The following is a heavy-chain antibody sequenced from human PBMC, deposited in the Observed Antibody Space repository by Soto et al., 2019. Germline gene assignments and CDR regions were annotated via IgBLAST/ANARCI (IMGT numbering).Heavy chain of an antibody. CDR2: IASDGTTK. Sequence: QVQLVESGGGVVQPGRSLRFSCAASGFNFGTYALHWVRQAPGKGLQWVAVIASDGTTKYNTDSVRGRITISRDNSNSTLVLQMNSLRPEDTAVYFCARSARVVTRDAFDIWGQGTLVTVS. D-gene: IGHD2-21*02. CDR1: GFNFGTYA. J-gene: IGHJ3*02. V-gene: IGHV3-30-3*01. CDR3: ARSARVVTRDAFDI.